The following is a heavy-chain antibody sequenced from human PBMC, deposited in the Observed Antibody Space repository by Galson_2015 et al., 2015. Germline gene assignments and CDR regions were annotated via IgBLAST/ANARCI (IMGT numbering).Heavy chain of an antibody. Sequence: LSLTCTVSGDSISNFYWSWLRQPPGKGLEWIGYMYNSGRTNYNPSLKSRVTISVDMSKNQFSLKLTSVTTADTAVYYCARNSGSNYYFDHWGQGTLVTVSS. D-gene: IGHD1-26*01. V-gene: IGHV4-59*01. CDR2: MYNSGRT. J-gene: IGHJ4*02. CDR3: ARNSGSNYYFDH. CDR1: GDSISNFY.